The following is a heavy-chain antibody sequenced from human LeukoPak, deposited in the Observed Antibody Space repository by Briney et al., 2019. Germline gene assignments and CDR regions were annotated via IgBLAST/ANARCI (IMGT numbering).Heavy chain of an antibody. CDR2: IIPIFGTA. CDR3: ARGLTYYDFWSGYYNYYYYGMDV. V-gene: IGHV1-69*13. D-gene: IGHD3-3*01. CDR1: GGTFSSYA. Sequence: SVKVSCKASGGTFSSYAISWVRQAPGQGLEWMGGIIPIFGTANYAQKFQGRVTITADESTSTAYMELSSLRSEDTAVYYCARGLTYYDFWSGYYNYYYYGMDVWGQGTTVTVSS. J-gene: IGHJ6*02.